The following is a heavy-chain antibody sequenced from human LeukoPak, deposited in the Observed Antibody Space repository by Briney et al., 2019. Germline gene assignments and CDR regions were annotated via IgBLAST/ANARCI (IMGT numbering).Heavy chain of an antibody. CDR1: GFTFSSYW. D-gene: IGHD1-1*01. Sequence: GGSLRLSCAASGFTFSSYWMHWVRQAPGKGLVWVSRINSDGSRTYYADSVKGRFTISRDNFKNTLYLQMNSLRAEDTAVYYCAKGYRLLKQSDAFDIWGQGTMVTVSS. V-gene: IGHV3-74*01. CDR2: INSDGSRT. J-gene: IGHJ3*02. CDR3: AKGYRLLKQSDAFDI.